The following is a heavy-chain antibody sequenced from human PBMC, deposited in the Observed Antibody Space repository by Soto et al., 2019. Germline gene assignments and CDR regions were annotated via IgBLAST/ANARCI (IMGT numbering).Heavy chain of an antibody. Sequence: QVQVVQSGAEVKKPGSSVTISCKASGRIFSSFPTSWVRQVPGQGLEWMGGVISASGSVTYAPKFQGRVTMTAVNSAGIGYMELTSLTSEDTAIYYCARVGSRDAYNYVLDQWGPGTMCTVSS. CDR3: ARVGSRDAYNYVLDQ. CDR1: GRIFSSFP. J-gene: IGHJ1*01. D-gene: IGHD5-18*01. CDR2: VISASGSV. V-gene: IGHV1-69*06.